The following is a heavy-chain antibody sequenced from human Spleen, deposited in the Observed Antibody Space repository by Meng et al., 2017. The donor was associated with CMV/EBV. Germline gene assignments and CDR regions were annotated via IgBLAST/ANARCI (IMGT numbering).Heavy chain of an antibody. V-gene: IGHV3-48*03. Sequence: GGSLRLSCAASGFTFSSYAMNWVRQAPGKGLEWVSYISSGGNSIFYADSVKGRFTISRANTKNSLYLQMNSLRAEDTALYYCAREEFPQALRFDPWGQGTLVTVSS. CDR3: AREEFPQALRFDP. CDR2: ISSGGNSI. CDR1: GFTFSSYA. D-gene: IGHD3-10*01. J-gene: IGHJ5*02.